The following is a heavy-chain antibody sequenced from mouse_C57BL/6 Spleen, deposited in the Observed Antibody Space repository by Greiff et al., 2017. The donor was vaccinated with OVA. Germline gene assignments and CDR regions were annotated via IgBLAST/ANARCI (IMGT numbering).Heavy chain of an antibody. V-gene: IGHV5-9*01. CDR2: ISGGGGNT. D-gene: IGHD1-1*01. J-gene: IGHJ1*03. CDR1: GFTFSSYT. CDR3: ARHDHYGSSYWYFDV. Sequence: EVKVVESGGGLVKPGGSLKLSCAASGFTFSSYTMSWVRQTPEKRLEWVATISGGGGNTYYPDSVKGRFTISRDNAKNTLYLQMSSLRSEDTALYYCARHDHYGSSYWYFDVWGTGTTVTVSS.